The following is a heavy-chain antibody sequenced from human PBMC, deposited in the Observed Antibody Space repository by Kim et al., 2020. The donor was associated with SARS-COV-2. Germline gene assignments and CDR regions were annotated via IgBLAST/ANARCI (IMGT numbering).Heavy chain of an antibody. CDR1: GGSISSYY. CDR2: IYYSGST. CDR3: ARDYRAGGWFDP. D-gene: IGHD3-16*02. V-gene: IGHV4-59*01. J-gene: IGHJ5*02. Sequence: SETLSLTCTVSGGSISSYYWSWIRQPPGKGLEWIGYIYYSGSTNYNPSLKSRVTISVDTSKNQFSLKLSSVTAADTAVYYCARDYRAGGWFDPWGQGTLV.